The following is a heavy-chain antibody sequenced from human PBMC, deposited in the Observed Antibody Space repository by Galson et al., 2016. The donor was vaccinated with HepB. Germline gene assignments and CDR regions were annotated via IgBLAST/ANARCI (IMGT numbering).Heavy chain of an antibody. Sequence: SLRLSCAASGFIFSNYWAHWVRQGPGKGLEWVSRINKDGSFTENADSVKGRFTIFKDYAKNTMYLQMNSLRVEDTAVYYCATFGSDWGISLWGQGTRVTVSS. D-gene: IGHD2-21*01. V-gene: IGHV3-74*01. CDR2: INKDGSFT. CDR1: GFIFSNYW. J-gene: IGHJ4*02. CDR3: ATFGSDWGISL.